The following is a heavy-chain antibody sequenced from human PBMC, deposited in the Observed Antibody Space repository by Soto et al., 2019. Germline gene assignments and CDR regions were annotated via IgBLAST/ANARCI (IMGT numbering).Heavy chain of an antibody. CDR2: IYPGDSDT. V-gene: IGHV5-51*01. CDR1: GYSFTSYW. Sequence: GESLKISCQGSGYSFTSYWIGWVRQMPGKGLEWMGIIYPGDSDTRYSPSFQGQVTISADKSISTAYLQWSSLKASDTAMYYCARLAVAGTLDHYYFDYWGQGTLVTVSS. CDR3: ARLAVAGTLDHYYFDY. D-gene: IGHD6-19*01. J-gene: IGHJ4*02.